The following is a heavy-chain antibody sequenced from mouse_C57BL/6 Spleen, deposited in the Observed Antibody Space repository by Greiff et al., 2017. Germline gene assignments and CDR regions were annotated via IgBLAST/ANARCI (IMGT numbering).Heavy chain of an antibody. CDR1: GYAFSSSW. J-gene: IGHJ1*03. CDR3: ASSGFGYEYDWCFDV. Sequence: QVQLQQSGPELVKPGASVKLSCKASGYAFSSSWMNWVKQRPGKGLEWIGRIYPGDGGTNYNGKFKGKATLTADKSSSTAYMQLSRLTSEDSAVYFCASSGFGYEYDWCFDVWGTGTTVTVSA. D-gene: IGHD2-4*01. V-gene: IGHV1-82*01. CDR2: IYPGDGGT.